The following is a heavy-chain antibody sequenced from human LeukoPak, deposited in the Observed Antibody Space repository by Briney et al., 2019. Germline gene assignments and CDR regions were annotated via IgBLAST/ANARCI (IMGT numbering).Heavy chain of an antibody. D-gene: IGHD3-10*01. Sequence: ASVKVSCKASGGTFSSYAISWVRQAPGQGLEWMGGIIPIFGTANYAQKFQGRVTITTDESTSTAYMELSSLRSEDTAVYYCATYGSGSYYLAYYYMDVWGKGTTVTVSS. CDR2: IIPIFGTA. J-gene: IGHJ6*03. V-gene: IGHV1-69*05. CDR1: GGTFSSYA. CDR3: ATYGSGSYYLAYYYMDV.